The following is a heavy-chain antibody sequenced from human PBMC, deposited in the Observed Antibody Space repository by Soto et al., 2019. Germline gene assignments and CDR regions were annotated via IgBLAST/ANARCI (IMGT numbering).Heavy chain of an antibody. CDR3: AITTSTVSYWFDP. CDR1: GFSFSSYW. Sequence: EIQLMQSGGGLARPGGSLRLSYAASGFSFSSYWMSWVRQAPGKGPEWVANIKEDGREQHYVDSVKGRFTISRDNTENSLFLQMNNLRAEDSAIYYCAITTSTVSYWFDPWGPGTQVTVSS. CDR2: IKEDGREQ. V-gene: IGHV3-7*03. J-gene: IGHJ5*02. D-gene: IGHD4-4*01.